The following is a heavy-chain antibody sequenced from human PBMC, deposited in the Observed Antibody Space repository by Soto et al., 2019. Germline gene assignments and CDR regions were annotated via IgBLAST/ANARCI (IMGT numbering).Heavy chain of an antibody. J-gene: IGHJ4*02. D-gene: IGHD1-26*01. CDR2: IRSKAYGETT. V-gene: IGHV3-49*03. CDR3: TRGREWELLLSHY. Sequence: EVQLVESGGGLVQPGRSLRLSCTTSGFTFGDYAMSWFRQAPGKGLEWVGFIRSKAYGETTEYAASVKGRFTFSRYESKNISYLKLNRLNTEDTAVYYCTRGREWELLLSHYWGQGALVTVSS. CDR1: GFTFGDYA.